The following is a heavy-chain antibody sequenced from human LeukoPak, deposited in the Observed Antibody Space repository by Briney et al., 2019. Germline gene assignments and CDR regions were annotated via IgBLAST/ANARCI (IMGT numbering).Heavy chain of an antibody. D-gene: IGHD2-2*01. V-gene: IGHV1-58*01. Sequence: SVKVSCKASGFTFTSSAVQWVRQARGQRLEWIGWIVVGSGNTNYAQKFQGRVTITADESTSTAYMELSSLRSEDTAVYYCARGVVPAAIAVRFDPWGQGTLVTVSS. CDR3: ARGVVPAAIAVRFDP. J-gene: IGHJ5*02. CDR1: GFTFTSSA. CDR2: IVVGSGNT.